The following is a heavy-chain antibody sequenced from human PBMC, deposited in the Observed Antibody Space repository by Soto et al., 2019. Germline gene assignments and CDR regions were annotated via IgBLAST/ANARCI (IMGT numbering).Heavy chain of an antibody. V-gene: IGHV4-4*02. J-gene: IGHJ4*02. Sequence: SETLSLTCAVSGASIGTNNWWSWVRQPPGKGLEWIGEVYHSGTTNCNPSLKSRVAISIDKSKNQFSLTLTSMTAADTALYYCAVPGRGDFDYWSQGTLVTVSS. CDR3: AVPGRGDFDY. CDR2: VYHSGTT. D-gene: IGHD5-12*01. CDR1: GASIGTNNW.